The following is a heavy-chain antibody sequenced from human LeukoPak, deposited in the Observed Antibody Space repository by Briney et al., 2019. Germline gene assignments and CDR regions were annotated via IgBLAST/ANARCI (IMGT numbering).Heavy chain of an antibody. V-gene: IGHV3-23*01. D-gene: IGHD2-8*02. CDR2: IGVSGGTK. CDR3: AKSSKPLEYCTGGNCYVPGD. Sequence: PGGSLRLSCATSGFTFSIFAMSWVRQAPGKGLEWVSGIGVSGGTKYYADSVKGRFTISRDNSKNTLYLQMNSLRAEDTAVYYCAKSSKPLEYCTGGNCYVPGDWGQGTLVTVSS. CDR1: GFTFSIFA. J-gene: IGHJ4*02.